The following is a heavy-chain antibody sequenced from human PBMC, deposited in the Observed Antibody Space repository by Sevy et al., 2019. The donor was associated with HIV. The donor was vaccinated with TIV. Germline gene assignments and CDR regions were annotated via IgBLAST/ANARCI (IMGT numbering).Heavy chain of an antibody. D-gene: IGHD2-15*01. J-gene: IGHJ4*02. CDR2: IQYDGSNK. V-gene: IGHV3-30*02. Sequence: QLGGSLRLSCAASGFSYSSYGMHWVRQAPGKGREWVEYIQYDGSNKDYADSVKGRFTISRDNSKKTLDLQMNSLRVEDTAVYYCVKEGGGGGGDHWGQGTLVTVSS. CDR3: VKEGGGGGGDH. CDR1: GFSYSSYG.